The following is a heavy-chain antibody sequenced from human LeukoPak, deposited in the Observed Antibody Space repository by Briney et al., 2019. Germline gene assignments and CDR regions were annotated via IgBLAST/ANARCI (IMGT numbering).Heavy chain of an antibody. J-gene: IGHJ3*02. CDR3: ARTMYYDILTGYYTRGAFDI. CDR2: MNPNSGDT. CDR1: GYTFTSYD. V-gene: IGHV1-8*01. D-gene: IGHD3-9*01. Sequence: GASVKVSCTASGYTFTSYDINWVRQATGQGLEWMGWMNPNSGDTGYAQKLQGRVTMTRNTSISTAYMELSSLRSEDTAVYYCARTMYYDILTGYYTRGAFDIWGQGTMVTVSS.